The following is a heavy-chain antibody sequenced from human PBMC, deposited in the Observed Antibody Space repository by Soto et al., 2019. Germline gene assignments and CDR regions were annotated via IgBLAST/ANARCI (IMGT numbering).Heavy chain of an antibody. V-gene: IGHV4-39*01. CDR2: IYYSGST. J-gene: IGHJ5*02. CDR1: GGSISSSSYY. D-gene: IGHD6-6*01. CDR3: ARTRTGAARHPTRWFDP. Sequence: TSETLSLTCTVSGGSISSSSYYWGWIRQPPGKGLEWIGSIYYSGSTYYNPSLKSRVTISVDTSKNQFSLKLSSVTAADTAVYYCARTRTGAARHPTRWFDPWGQGTLVTVSS.